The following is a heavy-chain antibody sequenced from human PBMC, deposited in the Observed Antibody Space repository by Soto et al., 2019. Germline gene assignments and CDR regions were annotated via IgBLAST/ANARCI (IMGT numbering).Heavy chain of an antibody. Sequence: ASVKVSCKASGYTFTTYSITWVRQAPGQGLEWMGWINAYNGDTKYAQTFEDRVTMTTDTSTSTAYMELRSLRSDDTAVYYCARDGAAVTTGIAGYWGQGTLVTVSS. V-gene: IGHV1-18*01. CDR1: GYTFTTYS. CDR2: INAYNGDT. D-gene: IGHD4-4*01. J-gene: IGHJ4*02. CDR3: ARDGAAVTTGIAGY.